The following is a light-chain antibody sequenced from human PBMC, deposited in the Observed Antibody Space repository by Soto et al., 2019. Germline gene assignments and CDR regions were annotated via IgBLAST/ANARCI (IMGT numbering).Light chain of an antibody. CDR1: QNINNY. J-gene: IGKJ5*01. V-gene: IGKV1-33*01. Sequence: DIRMTQSPSSLSASVGDRVTITCQASQNINNYLNWYQQKPGRAPKLLIYDASNLEAGVPSRFRGRGSGTDFTFTISRLQPEDIATYYCQQYENLPTFGQGTRLEIK. CDR2: DAS. CDR3: QQYENLPT.